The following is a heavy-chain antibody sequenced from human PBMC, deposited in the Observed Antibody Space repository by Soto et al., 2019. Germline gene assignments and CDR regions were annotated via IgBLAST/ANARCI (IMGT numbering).Heavy chain of an antibody. J-gene: IGHJ5*02. CDR1: GGSISSYY. Sequence: SETLSLTCTVSGGSISSYYWSWIRQPPGKGLEWIGYIYYSGSTNYNPSLKSRVTISVDTSKNQFSLKLSSVTAADTAVYYCARDSKYYDFWSGYYTDYNWFDHWGQGTLVTVSS. V-gene: IGHV4-59*01. CDR2: IYYSGST. CDR3: ARDSKYYDFWSGYYTDYNWFDH. D-gene: IGHD3-3*01.